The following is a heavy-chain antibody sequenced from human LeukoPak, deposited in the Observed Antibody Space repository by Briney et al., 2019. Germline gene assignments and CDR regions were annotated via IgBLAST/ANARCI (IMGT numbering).Heavy chain of an antibody. CDR3: ARSPGNF. CDR1: GYTFSGYY. J-gene: IGHJ4*02. V-gene: IGHV1-8*03. CDR2: MNPNSGNT. Sequence: ASVKVSCKASGYTFSGYYIHWVRQAPGQGLEWMGWMNPNSGNTGYAQKFQGRVTITRNTSISTAYMELSSLRSEHTAVYYCARSPGNFWGQGTLVTVSS.